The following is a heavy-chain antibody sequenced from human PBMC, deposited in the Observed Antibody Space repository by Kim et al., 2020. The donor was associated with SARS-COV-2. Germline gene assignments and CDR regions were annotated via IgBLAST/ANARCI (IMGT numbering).Heavy chain of an antibody. D-gene: IGHD1-7*01. CDR1: RFTFSKAD. J-gene: IGHJ4*02. CDR2: IKTTTDGGTT. Sequence: GGSLRLSCEASRFTFSKADMNWVRQTPEKGLEWVGRIKTTTDGGTTDYAAPVKGRFTISRDDSKNTLFLQMSSLKIEDTALYYCMTVNSGLRGWGQGTLV. V-gene: IGHV3-15*01. CDR3: MTVNSGLRG.